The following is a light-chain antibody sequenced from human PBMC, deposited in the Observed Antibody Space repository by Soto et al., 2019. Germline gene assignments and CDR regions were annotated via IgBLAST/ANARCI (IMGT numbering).Light chain of an antibody. Sequence: EVVLTQSPATLSLSPGERATLSCRASQSVGSYLAWYQQKPGQAPRLLIYDASNRATGIPARFSGSGSGTDFTLTISSLEPEDFAMYYCQHFGKSPPWPFGLGTRVE. V-gene: IGKV3-11*01. J-gene: IGKJ1*01. CDR3: QHFGKSPPWP. CDR1: QSVGSY. CDR2: DAS.